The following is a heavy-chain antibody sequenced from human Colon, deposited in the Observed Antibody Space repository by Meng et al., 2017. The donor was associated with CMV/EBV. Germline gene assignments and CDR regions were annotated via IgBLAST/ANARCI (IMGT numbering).Heavy chain of an antibody. J-gene: IGHJ4*02. CDR1: GSSFSNSW. D-gene: IGHD3/OR15-3a*01. V-gene: IGHV3-7*01. Sequence: GGSLRLSCAASGSSFSNSWMIWVRRAPGKGLEWVAKTNEDGSDKYYVDSVKGRFTIFRDNAKNTLYLEMNSLRVDDTAVYYCADDFWKERGYWGPGTLVTVSS. CDR2: TNEDGSDK. CDR3: ADDFWKERGY.